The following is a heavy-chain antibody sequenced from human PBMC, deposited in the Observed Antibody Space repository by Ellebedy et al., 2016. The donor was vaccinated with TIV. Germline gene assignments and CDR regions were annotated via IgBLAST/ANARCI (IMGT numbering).Heavy chain of an antibody. J-gene: IGHJ5*02. V-gene: IGHV3-7*01. CDR2: IYQDGSDQ. CDR1: GFSFRSYW. Sequence: GESLKISCVASGFSFRSYWMSWVRQAPGKGLEWVANIYQDGSDQYYVDSVKGRFTISRDNANTSLFLQMNSLRVEDTAVYYCARRGSYGDYAVQVNSWFDTWGQGTLVTVSS. D-gene: IGHD4-17*01. CDR3: ARRGSYGDYAVQVNSWFDT.